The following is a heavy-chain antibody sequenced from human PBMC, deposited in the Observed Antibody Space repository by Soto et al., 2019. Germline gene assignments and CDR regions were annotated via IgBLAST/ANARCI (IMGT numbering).Heavy chain of an antibody. V-gene: IGHV3-7*01. CDR2: IKQDESEK. CDR1: GFSFSSYW. CDR3: GRDAAFDYVN. Sequence: EVQLVESGGGLVQPGGSLRISCTVSGFSFSSYWMSWVRQAPGKGLEWVASIKQDESEKYYVDSVKGRFTISRDNVDDSLFLQMTSLSADDTAVYFCGRDAAFDYVNWGQGTLVTVSS. J-gene: IGHJ4*02. D-gene: IGHD2-15*01.